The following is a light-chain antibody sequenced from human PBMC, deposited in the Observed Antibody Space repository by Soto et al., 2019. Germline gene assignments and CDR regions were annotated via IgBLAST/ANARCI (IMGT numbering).Light chain of an antibody. J-gene: IGKJ4*01. V-gene: IGKV3-11*01. Sequence: VGTRSPRALSLPQGERATLSCRASQSVSSSYLAWYQQKPGQAPRLLIYDASNRATGIPARFSGSGSGTDFTLTISSLEPEDFAVYYCQQRTTWPLLTSGGGTKVDIK. CDR2: DAS. CDR3: QQRTTWPLLT. CDR1: QSVSSSY.